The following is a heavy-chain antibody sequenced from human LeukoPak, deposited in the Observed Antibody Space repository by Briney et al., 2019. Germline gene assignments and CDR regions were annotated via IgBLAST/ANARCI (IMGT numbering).Heavy chain of an antibody. CDR1: GYTFTGYY. V-gene: IGHV1-2*02. CDR2: INPNSGGT. CDR3: ARAEVVAAMGFDI. J-gene: IGHJ3*02. Sequence: ASVKVSCKASGYTFTGYYMHWVRQAPGQGLEWMGWINPNSGGTNYAQKFQGRVTMTGDTSISTAYMELSRLRSDDTAVYYCARAEVVAAMGFDIWGQGTMVTVSS. D-gene: IGHD2-15*01.